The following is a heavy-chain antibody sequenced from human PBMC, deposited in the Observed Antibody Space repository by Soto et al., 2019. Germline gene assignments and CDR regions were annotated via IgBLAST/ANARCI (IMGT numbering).Heavy chain of an antibody. J-gene: IGHJ4*02. Sequence: SETLSLTCTVSGGSISSGDYYWSWIRQPPGKGLEWIGYIYYSGSTYYNPSLKSRVTISVDTSKNQFSLKLSSVTAADTAVYYCARLYYDFWSGYYTEFVYWGQGTLVTVSS. D-gene: IGHD3-3*01. CDR2: IYYSGST. CDR1: GGSISSGDYY. V-gene: IGHV4-30-4*01. CDR3: ARLYYDFWSGYYTEFVY.